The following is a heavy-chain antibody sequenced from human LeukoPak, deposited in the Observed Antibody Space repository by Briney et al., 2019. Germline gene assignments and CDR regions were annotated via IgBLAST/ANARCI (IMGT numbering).Heavy chain of an antibody. CDR2: IYGGGNI. V-gene: IGHV3-53*01. D-gene: IGHD5-24*01. Sequence: PGGSLRLSCTASGFIFSSHWMTWVRQAPGKGLEWVSVIYGGGNIYYADSVKGRFTISRDNSKNTLYLQMNSLRAEDTAVYYCARGAGYNYPYYFDYWGQGTLVTVSS. CDR3: ARGAGYNYPYYFDY. CDR1: GFIFSSHW. J-gene: IGHJ4*02.